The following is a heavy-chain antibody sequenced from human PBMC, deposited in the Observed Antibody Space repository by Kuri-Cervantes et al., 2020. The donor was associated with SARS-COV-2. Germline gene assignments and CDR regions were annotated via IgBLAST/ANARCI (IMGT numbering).Heavy chain of an antibody. CDR1: GFSVLDSH. CDR2: ICNSDAKT. D-gene: IGHD3-3*01. CDR3: ARDSGVTIFGVVIPGYGMDV. Sequence: LSLTCAASGFSVLDSHMNWVRQAPGKGLEGVSTICNSDAKTYYADSVRGRFTISRDNSKNTVYLQMNSLRAADTAVYYCARDSGVTIFGVVIPGYGMDVWGQGTTVTVSS. J-gene: IGHJ6*02. V-gene: IGHV3-53*01.